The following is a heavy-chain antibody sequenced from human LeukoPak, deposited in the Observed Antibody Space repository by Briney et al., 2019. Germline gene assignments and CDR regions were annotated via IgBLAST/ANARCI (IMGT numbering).Heavy chain of an antibody. J-gene: IGHJ4*02. Sequence: GGSLRLSCAASGFTFSSYSMNWVRQAPGEGLEWVSSISSSSSYIYYADSVKGRFTISRDNAKNSLHLQMNSLRAEDTAVYYCARDFMIAAVFDYWGQGTLVTVSS. D-gene: IGHD6-13*01. CDR2: ISSSSSYI. CDR3: ARDFMIAAVFDY. CDR1: GFTFSSYS. V-gene: IGHV3-21*01.